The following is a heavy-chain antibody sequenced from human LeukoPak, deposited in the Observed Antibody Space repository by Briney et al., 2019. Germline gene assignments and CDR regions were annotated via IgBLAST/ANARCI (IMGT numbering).Heavy chain of an antibody. CDR3: AKDIVVVPAANWGFDY. V-gene: IGHV3-23*01. D-gene: IGHD2-2*01. CDR2: IGGSGGST. Sequence: PGGSLRLSCAASGFTFSSYAMSWVRQAPGKGLEWVSAIGGSGGSTYYADSVKGRFTISRDNSKNTLYLQMNSLRAEDTAVYYCAKDIVVVPAANWGFDYWGQGTLVTVSS. CDR1: GFTFSSYA. J-gene: IGHJ4*02.